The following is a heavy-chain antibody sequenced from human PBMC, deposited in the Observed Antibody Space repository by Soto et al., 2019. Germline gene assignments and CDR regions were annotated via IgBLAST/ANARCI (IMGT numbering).Heavy chain of an antibody. CDR2: IYWNDDK. Sequence: QITLKESGPTLVKPTQTLTLTCTFSGFSLSTSGVGVVWIRQPPGKALEWLALIYWNDDKRYSPSLKSRLTITKDTSKTQVVLTMTNMDPVDTATYYCAQGGKLLWFGELSPGFDYWGQGTLVTVSS. D-gene: IGHD3-10*01. J-gene: IGHJ4*02. V-gene: IGHV2-5*01. CDR1: GFSLSTSGVG. CDR3: AQGGKLLWFGELSPGFDY.